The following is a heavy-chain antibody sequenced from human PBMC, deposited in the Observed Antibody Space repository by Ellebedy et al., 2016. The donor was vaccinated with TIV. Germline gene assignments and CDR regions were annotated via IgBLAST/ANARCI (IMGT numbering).Heavy chain of an antibody. D-gene: IGHD2-21*01. V-gene: IGHV1-18*04. CDR3: ARDQASIVATAGFGY. J-gene: IGHJ4*02. Sequence: AASVKVSCKASGYAFTNYGLSWVRQAPGQGLEWMGWISGYNGYTNYVQKLNARVTITADTSTSTAYMELRSLRSDDTAMYYCARDQASIVATAGFGYWGQGSLVTVSS. CDR1: GYAFTNYG. CDR2: ISGYNGYT.